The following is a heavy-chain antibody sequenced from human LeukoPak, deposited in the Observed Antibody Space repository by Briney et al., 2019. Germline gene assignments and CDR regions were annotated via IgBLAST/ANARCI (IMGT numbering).Heavy chain of an antibody. D-gene: IGHD6-19*01. Sequence: PGGSLRLSCAASGFTFSSYAMSWVRQAPGKGLEWVSAISGSGGSTYYADSVEGRFTISRDNSKNTLYLQMNSLRAEDTAVYYCAKDHSVRRAVDPFDYWGQGTLVTVSS. CDR2: ISGSGGST. CDR3: AKDHSVRRAVDPFDY. V-gene: IGHV3-23*01. CDR1: GFTFSSYA. J-gene: IGHJ4*02.